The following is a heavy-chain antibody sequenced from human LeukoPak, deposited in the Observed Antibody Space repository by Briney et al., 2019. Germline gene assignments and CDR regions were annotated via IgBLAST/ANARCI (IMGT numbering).Heavy chain of an antibody. CDR2: MYYSGNT. CDR3: GRCSCGSYNWFDP. D-gene: IGHD1-26*01. J-gene: IGHJ5*02. V-gene: IGHV4-39*01. CDR1: GGSISSSSYY. Sequence: PSETLSLTCTVSGGSISSSSYYWAWLRHPPGKGLEWIGSMYYSGNTYYNPSLKSRVTISSDTSKNQFSMKLSSVTAADTAVYVCGRCSCGSYNWFDPWGQGTRVTVSS.